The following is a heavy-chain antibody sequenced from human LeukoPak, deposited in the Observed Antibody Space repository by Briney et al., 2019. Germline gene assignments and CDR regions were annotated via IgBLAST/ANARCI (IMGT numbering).Heavy chain of an antibody. CDR3: ASSYYYGSGSYYKPDYYYYYGMDV. CDR2: IYYSGST. V-gene: IGHV4-59*01. J-gene: IGHJ6*02. Sequence: SETLSLTCTVSGGSISSYYWNWIRQPPGKGLEWIGYIYYSGSTNYNPSLKSRVTISVDTSKNQFSLKLSSVTAADTAVYYCASSYYYGSGSYYKPDYYYYYGMDVWGQGTTVTVSS. CDR1: GGSISSYY. D-gene: IGHD3-10*01.